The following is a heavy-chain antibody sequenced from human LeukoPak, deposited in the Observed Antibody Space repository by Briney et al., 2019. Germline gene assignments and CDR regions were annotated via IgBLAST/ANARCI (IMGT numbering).Heavy chain of an antibody. CDR1: GYTFTSYY. Sequence: ASVKVSCTASGYTFTSYYMHWVRQAPGQGLEWMGIINPSGGSTSYAQKFQGRVTMTRDTSTSTVYMELSSLRSEDTAVYYCARAAAGTWYFDYWGQGTLVTVSS. CDR3: ARAAAGTWYFDY. V-gene: IGHV1-46*01. D-gene: IGHD6-13*01. J-gene: IGHJ4*02. CDR2: INPSGGST.